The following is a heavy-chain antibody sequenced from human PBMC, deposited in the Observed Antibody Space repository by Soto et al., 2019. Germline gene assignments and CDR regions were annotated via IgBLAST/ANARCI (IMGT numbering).Heavy chain of an antibody. V-gene: IGHV4-30-4*01. D-gene: IGHD2-8*01. CDR3: ATEPMHTKAGGVSYYYYGMDV. CDR1: GGSISSGDYY. Sequence: SETLSLTCTVSGGSISSGDYYWRWIRQPPGKGLEWIGYIYYSGSTYYNPSLKSRVTISVDTSKNQFSLKLSSVTAADTAVYYCATEPMHTKAGGVSYYYYGMDVWGQGTTVTVSS. J-gene: IGHJ6*02. CDR2: IYYSGST.